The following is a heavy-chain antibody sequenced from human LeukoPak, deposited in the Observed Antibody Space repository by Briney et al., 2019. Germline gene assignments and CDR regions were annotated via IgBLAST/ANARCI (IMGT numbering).Heavy chain of an antibody. Sequence: KPGGSLRLSCAASGFTFSSYSMNWVRQAPGKGLEWVSSISSSSYIYYADSVKGRFTISRDNAKNSLYLQMNGLRAEDTAVYYCAMGEDYYDSSGYYSVFDYWGQGTLVTVSS. CDR2: ISSSSYI. J-gene: IGHJ4*02. V-gene: IGHV3-21*01. CDR1: GFTFSSYS. CDR3: AMGEDYYDSSGYYSVFDY. D-gene: IGHD3-22*01.